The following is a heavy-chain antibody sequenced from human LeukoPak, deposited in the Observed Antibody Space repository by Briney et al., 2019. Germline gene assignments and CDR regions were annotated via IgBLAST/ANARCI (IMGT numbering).Heavy chain of an antibody. CDR1: GGTFSSYA. CDR3: ARDRITYSSGWYDY. Sequence: GASVKVSCKASGGTFSSYAIRWVRQDPGQGLEWMGGIITIFGTANYAQKLQGRVTITAGESTSTAYMELSSLRSEDTAVYYCARDRITYSSGWYDYCGQGTLVSVSS. J-gene: IGHJ4*02. CDR2: IITIFGTA. D-gene: IGHD6-19*01. V-gene: IGHV1-69*01.